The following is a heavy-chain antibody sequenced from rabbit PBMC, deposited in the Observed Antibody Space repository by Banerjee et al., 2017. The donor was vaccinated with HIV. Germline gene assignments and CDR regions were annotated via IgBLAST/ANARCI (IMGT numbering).Heavy chain of an antibody. CDR3: ARDLAGVIGWNFGL. J-gene: IGHJ3*01. Sequence: QQLEESGGGLVKPGASLTLTCTASGIDFSSYDYMCWVRQAPGKGLEWIACIYAGSSGSTDYARWVNGRFTISKTSSTTVTLQMTSLTAADTATYFCARDLAGVIGWNFGLWGQGTLVTV. CDR1: GIDFSSYDY. V-gene: IGHV1S40*01. CDR2: IYAGSSGST. D-gene: IGHD4-1*01.